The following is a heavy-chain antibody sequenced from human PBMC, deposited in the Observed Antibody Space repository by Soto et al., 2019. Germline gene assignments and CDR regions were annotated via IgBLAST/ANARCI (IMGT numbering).Heavy chain of an antibody. CDR3: ARGGLLWFGESKTYYFDY. V-gene: IGHV1-18*01. CDR2: ISAYNGNT. Sequence: VASVKVSCKASGYTFTSYGISWVRQAPGQGLEWMGWISAYNGNTNYAQKLQGRVTMTTDTSTSTAYMELRSLRSDDTAVYYCARGGLLWFGESKTYYFDYWGQGTPVTVSS. D-gene: IGHD3-10*01. J-gene: IGHJ4*02. CDR1: GYTFTSYG.